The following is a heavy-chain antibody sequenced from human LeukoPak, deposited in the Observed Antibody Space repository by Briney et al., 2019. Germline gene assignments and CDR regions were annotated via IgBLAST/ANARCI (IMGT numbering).Heavy chain of an antibody. CDR1: GGSISSGDYY. CDR3: AREDYGDYAVFDY. Sequence: SETLSLTCTVSGGSISSGDYYWSWIHQPPGKGLEWIGYIYYSGSTYYNPSLKSRVTISVDTSKNQFSLKLSSVTAADTAVYYCAREDYGDYAVFDYWGQGTLVTVSS. D-gene: IGHD4-17*01. J-gene: IGHJ4*02. CDR2: IYYSGST. V-gene: IGHV4-30-4*01.